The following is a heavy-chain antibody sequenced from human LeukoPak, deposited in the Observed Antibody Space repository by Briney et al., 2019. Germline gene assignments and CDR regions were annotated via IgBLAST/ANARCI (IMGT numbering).Heavy chain of an antibody. CDR2: ISSTSTTI. V-gene: IGHV3-48*01. CDR3: ARDPESRVAMDAFDI. D-gene: IGHD5-12*01. CDR1: GFTFSSYS. Sequence: GGSLRLSCAASGFTFSSYSMNWVRQAPGKGLEWVSYISSTSTTIYYADSVKGRFTISRDNAKNSLYLQMNSLRAEDTAVYYCARDPESRVAMDAFDIWGQGTMVTVSS. J-gene: IGHJ3*02.